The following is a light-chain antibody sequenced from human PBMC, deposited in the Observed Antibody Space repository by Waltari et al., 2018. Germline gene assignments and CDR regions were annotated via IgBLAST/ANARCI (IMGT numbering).Light chain of an antibody. CDR1: QSISGY. CDR3: QQLTNWPPT. V-gene: IGKV3-11*01. CDR2: DAS. Sequence: EIVLTQSPATLSLSTGERATPSCRASQSISGYLAWYQQKPGQAPRLLIYDASDRASDIPTRFSGSRSGTDFTLTISSLEPEDFALYYWQQLTNWPPTFGQGTRVEVK. J-gene: IGKJ1*01.